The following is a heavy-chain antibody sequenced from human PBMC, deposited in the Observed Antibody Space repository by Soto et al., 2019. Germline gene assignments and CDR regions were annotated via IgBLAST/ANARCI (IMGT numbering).Heavy chain of an antibody. Sequence: GGSLRLSCAASGFTFSSYAMSWVRQAPGKGLEWVSAISGSGGSTYYADSVKGRFTISRDNSKNTLYLQMNSLRAEDTAVYYCAKVKYYYDSSGYEIDDWGKGTLVPVSS. D-gene: IGHD3-22*01. CDR2: ISGSGGST. J-gene: IGHJ4*02. CDR3: AKVKYYYDSSGYEIDD. CDR1: GFTFSSYA. V-gene: IGHV3-23*01.